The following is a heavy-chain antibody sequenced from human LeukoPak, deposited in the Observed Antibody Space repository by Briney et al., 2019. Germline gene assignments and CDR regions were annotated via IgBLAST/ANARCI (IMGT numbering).Heavy chain of an antibody. CDR1: GFTFSGSA. CDR3: ARGSGWLQLGY. J-gene: IGHJ4*02. CDR2: IRSNADNYAT. V-gene: IGHV3-73*01. Sequence: GGSLRLSCAASGFTFSGSAMHWVRQASGKGLEWLGRIRSNADNYATVYAASVKGRFTISRDNSKNTLYLQMNSLRAEDTAVYYCARGSGWLQLGYWGQGTLVTVSS. D-gene: IGHD5-24*01.